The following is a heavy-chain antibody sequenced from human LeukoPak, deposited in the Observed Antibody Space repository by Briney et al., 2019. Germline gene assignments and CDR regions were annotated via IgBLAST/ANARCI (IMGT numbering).Heavy chain of an antibody. V-gene: IGHV3-53*01. CDR2: IYSGGST. CDR3: ARAEAVSGVLDY. Sequence: PGGSLRLSCAASGFTVSSKYMGWVRQAPGKGLEWVSVIYSGGSTYYADSVKGRFTISRDNSKNTLYLQMNSLRAEDTAVYYCARAEAVSGVLDYWGQGTLVTVSS. D-gene: IGHD3-10*01. J-gene: IGHJ4*02. CDR1: GFTVSSKY.